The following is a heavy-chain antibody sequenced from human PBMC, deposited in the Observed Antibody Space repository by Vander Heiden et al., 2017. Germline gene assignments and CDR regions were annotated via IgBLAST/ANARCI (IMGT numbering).Heavy chain of an antibody. Sequence: GSSQIGYYWSWIRQSPGKRLEWIGEINHAGGTNYSPSLQSRVTISMDTSKNQISLRLTSVTAADTAVYYCARASGWEYPPSVWGQGSLVAVSS. CDR1: GSSQIGYY. J-gene: IGHJ4*02. V-gene: IGHV4-34*01. CDR3: ARASGWEYPPSV. D-gene: IGHD1-26*01. CDR2: INHAGGT.